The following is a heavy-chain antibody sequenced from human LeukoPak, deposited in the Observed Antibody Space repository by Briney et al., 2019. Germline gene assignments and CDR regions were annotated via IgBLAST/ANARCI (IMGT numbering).Heavy chain of an antibody. J-gene: IGHJ4*02. CDR2: ISYDGSNK. Sequence: GRSLRLSCAASGFTFSSYGMRWVRQAPGKGLEWVAVISYDGSNKYYADSVKGRFTISRDNSKNTLYLQMNSLRAEDTAVYYCARDLSLVSSSGYWGQGTLVTVSS. CDR1: GFTFSSYG. D-gene: IGHD6-6*01. CDR3: ARDLSLVSSSGY. V-gene: IGHV3-30*03.